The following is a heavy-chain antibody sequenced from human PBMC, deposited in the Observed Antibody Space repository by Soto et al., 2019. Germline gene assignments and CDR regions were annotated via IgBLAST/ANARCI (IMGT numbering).Heavy chain of an antibody. V-gene: IGHV4-61*01. CDR2: VHTSSIT. CDR1: GGSVSNDNFY. CDR3: ARGLTMGQLPSHFDH. Sequence: PSETLSLTCTVSGGSVSNDNFYWSWIRQPPGKGLEWIGYVHTSSITNYNPSLKRRVTISVDTSRNQFSLRLSSVTAADTAVYYCARGLTMGQLPSHFDHWGQGTLVTVSS. D-gene: IGHD3-16*01. J-gene: IGHJ5*02.